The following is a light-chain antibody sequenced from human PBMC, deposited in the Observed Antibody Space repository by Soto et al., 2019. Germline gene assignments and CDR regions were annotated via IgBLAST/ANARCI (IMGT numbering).Light chain of an antibody. CDR1: QSVLYSSNNKNY. J-gene: IGKJ3*01. Sequence: DIVMTQSPDALAVSLGERATFNCKSSQSVLYSSNNKNYLAWFQQKPGQPPKLIIYWASTREFGVPDRLSGSGSVTDFTLTISGLQAEDVAVYFCQQYYSTPFTFGPWTKVDIK. CDR2: WAS. CDR3: QQYYSTPFT. V-gene: IGKV4-1*01.